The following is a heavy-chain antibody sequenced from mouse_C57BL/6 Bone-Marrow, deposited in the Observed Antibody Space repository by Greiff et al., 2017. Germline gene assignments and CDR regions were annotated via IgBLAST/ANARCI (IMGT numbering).Heavy chain of an antibody. CDR2: IYPGSGTT. Sequence: VQLQQSGAELVRPGASVKLSCKASGYTFTDYYINWVKQRPGQGLEWIARIYPGSGTTSYNEKFKGKATLTAEKSSSTAYMQLSSLTSEESAVYFCARGAYYYGSSSPVAYGGQGTLVTVSA. J-gene: IGHJ3*01. CDR1: GYTFTDYY. CDR3: ARGAYYYGSSSPVAY. D-gene: IGHD1-1*01. V-gene: IGHV1-76*01.